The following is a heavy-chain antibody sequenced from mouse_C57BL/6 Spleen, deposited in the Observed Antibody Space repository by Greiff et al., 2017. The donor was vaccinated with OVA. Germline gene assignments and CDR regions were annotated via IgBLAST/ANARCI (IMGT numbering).Heavy chain of an antibody. V-gene: IGHV5-17*01. CDR2: ISSGSSTI. Sequence: EVKLVESGGGLVKPGGSLKLSCAASGFTFSDYGMHWVRQAPEKGLEWVAYISSGSSTIYYADTVKGRFTISIDNAKNTLFLQMTSLRSEDTAMDYCARGQLGRYYAMDYWGQGTSVTVAS. D-gene: IGHD4-1*02. CDR3: ARGQLGRYYAMDY. J-gene: IGHJ4*01. CDR1: GFTFSDYG.